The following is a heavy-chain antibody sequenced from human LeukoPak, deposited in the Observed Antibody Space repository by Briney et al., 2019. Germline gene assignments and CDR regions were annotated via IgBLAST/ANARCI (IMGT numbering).Heavy chain of an antibody. D-gene: IGHD5-18*01. V-gene: IGHV4-61*01. CDR1: GDSISGSSYY. CDR3: ARDEGYSYGLRYFDL. J-gene: IGHJ2*01. CDR2: IYYSGST. Sequence: SETLSLTCTVSGDSISGSSYYWSWIRQPPGKGLEWIGYIYYSGSTNYNPSLKSRVTISVDTSKNQFSLKLSSVTAADTAVYYCARDEGYSYGLRYFDLWGRGTLVTVSS.